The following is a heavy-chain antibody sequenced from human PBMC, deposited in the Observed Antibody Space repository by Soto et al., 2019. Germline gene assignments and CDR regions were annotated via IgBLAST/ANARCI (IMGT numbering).Heavy chain of an antibody. D-gene: IGHD3-3*01. CDR1: GGSISSGGYS. CDR3: ASTYYDFWSGYRVLGAFDI. V-gene: IGHV4-30-2*01. Sequence: QLQLQESGSGLVKPSQTLSLTCAVSGGSISSGGYSWSWIRQPPGKGLEWIGYIYHSGSTYYNPSLKSRVTISVDRSKNQFSLKLSSVTAADTAVYYCASTYYDFWSGYRVLGAFDIWVQGTMVTVSS. J-gene: IGHJ3*02. CDR2: IYHSGST.